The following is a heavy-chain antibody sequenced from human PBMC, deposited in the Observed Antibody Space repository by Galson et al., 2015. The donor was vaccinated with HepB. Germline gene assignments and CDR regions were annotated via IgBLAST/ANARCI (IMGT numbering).Heavy chain of an antibody. D-gene: IGHD6-13*01. Sequence: SLRLSCAASGFTFSSYSMNWVRQAPGKGLEWVSSISSSSSYIYYADSVKGRFTISRDNAKNSLYLQMNSLRAEDTAVYYCARDQQQLVGLQYFQHWGQGTLVTVSS. CDR3: ARDQQQLVGLQYFQH. CDR2: ISSSSSYI. CDR1: GFTFSSYS. J-gene: IGHJ1*01. V-gene: IGHV3-21*01.